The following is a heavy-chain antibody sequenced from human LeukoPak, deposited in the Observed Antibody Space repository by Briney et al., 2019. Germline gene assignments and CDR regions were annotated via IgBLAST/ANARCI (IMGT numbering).Heavy chain of an antibody. Sequence: GGSLRLSCAASGFSFSAYTMSWVRQAPGKGPEWVPAINSAGATSYADSVRGRFTISRDNSKNTLYLQMNSLRAEDTAVYSCAKAAVIIGLAAFDTWGQGTMVTVSS. D-gene: IGHD2-21*01. J-gene: IGHJ3*02. CDR2: INSAGAT. CDR1: GFSFSAYT. V-gene: IGHV3-23*01. CDR3: AKAAVIIGLAAFDT.